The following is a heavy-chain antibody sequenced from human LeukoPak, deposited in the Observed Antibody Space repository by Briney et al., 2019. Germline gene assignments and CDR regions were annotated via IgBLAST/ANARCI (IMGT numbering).Heavy chain of an antibody. Sequence: GASVKVSCKASGGTFSSYTISWVRQAPGQGLEWMGWISAYNGNTNYAQKLQGRVTMTTDTSTSTAYMELRSLRSDDTAVYYCARDQQQDSYGFYYYYGMDVWGQGTTVTVSS. J-gene: IGHJ6*02. V-gene: IGHV1-18*01. CDR2: ISAYNGNT. D-gene: IGHD5-18*01. CDR3: ARDQQQDSYGFYYYYGMDV. CDR1: GGTFSSYT.